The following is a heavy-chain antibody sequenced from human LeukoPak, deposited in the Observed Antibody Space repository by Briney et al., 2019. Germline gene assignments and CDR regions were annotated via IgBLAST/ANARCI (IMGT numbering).Heavy chain of an antibody. CDR2: MNPNSGNT. Sequence: ASVKVSCKASGYAFTSYDINWVRQATGQGLEWMGWMNPNSGNTGYAQKFQGRVTITRNTSISTAYMELSSLRSEDTAVYYCARTGYSSSFDAFDIWGQGTMVTVSS. J-gene: IGHJ3*02. CDR3: ARTGYSSSFDAFDI. CDR1: GYAFTSYD. V-gene: IGHV1-8*03. D-gene: IGHD6-13*01.